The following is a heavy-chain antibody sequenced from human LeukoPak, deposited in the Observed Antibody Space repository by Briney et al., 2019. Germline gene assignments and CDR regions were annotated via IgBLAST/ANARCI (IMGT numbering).Heavy chain of an antibody. CDR2: INPKRGVT. CDR1: GYTFTDYY. J-gene: IGHJ3*01. CDR3: ARERNYGDYGNAFDV. Sequence: GASVTVSFTASGYTFTDYYIHWMREAPGQGLEWRGWINPKRGVTTYAQKFQGRVTMTTYTSITTAYMDLTRLRSDDTTIYYCARERNYGDYGNAFDVWGQGTKVTVSS. V-gene: IGHV1-2*02. D-gene: IGHD4-17*01.